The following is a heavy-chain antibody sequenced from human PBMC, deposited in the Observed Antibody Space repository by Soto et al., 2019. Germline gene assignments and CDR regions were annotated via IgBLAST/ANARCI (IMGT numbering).Heavy chain of an antibody. D-gene: IGHD6-19*01. CDR1: GYTFTDYY. J-gene: IGHJ6*02. Sequence: SVKVSFKASGYTFTDYYMHWVRQAPGQGLEWMGWINPNSGGTNYAQKFQGRVTMTRDTSISTAYMELNRLRSDDTAVYYCARDQSPSSGWPGMDVWGQGTTVTVSS. CDR2: INPNSGGT. CDR3: ARDQSPSSGWPGMDV. V-gene: IGHV1-2*02.